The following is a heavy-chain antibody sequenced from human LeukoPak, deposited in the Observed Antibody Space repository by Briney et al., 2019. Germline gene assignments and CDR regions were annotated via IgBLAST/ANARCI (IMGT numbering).Heavy chain of an antibody. D-gene: IGHD1-7*01. J-gene: IGHJ6*02. CDR2: IYYSGST. Sequence: SETLSLTCTVSGGSISSYYWSWIRQPPGKGLVWIGYIYYSGSTNYNPSLKSRVTISVDTSKNQFSLKLSSVTAADTAVYYCARDNWNYGSSMDVWGQGTTVTVSS. CDR3: ARDNWNYGSSMDV. CDR1: GGSISSYY. V-gene: IGHV4-59*01.